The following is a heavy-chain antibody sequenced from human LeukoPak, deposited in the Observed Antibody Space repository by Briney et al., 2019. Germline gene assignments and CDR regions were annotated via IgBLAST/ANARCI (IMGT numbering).Heavy chain of an antibody. D-gene: IGHD2/OR15-2a*01. J-gene: IGHJ4*02. Sequence: GGSLRLSCAASGFSFTSYWMHWVRQAPGKGLVWVSRINSDGSSTTYADSVKGRFTISRDNAKNTLYLQMNTLRGEDTAVYYCARESAIVLVPLDSWGQGTLVTVSS. CDR2: INSDGSST. CDR1: GFSFTSYW. CDR3: ARESAIVLVPLDS. V-gene: IGHV3-74*01.